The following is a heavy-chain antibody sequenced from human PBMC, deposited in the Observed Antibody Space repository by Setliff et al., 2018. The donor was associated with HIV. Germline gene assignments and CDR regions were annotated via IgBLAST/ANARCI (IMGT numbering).Heavy chain of an antibody. J-gene: IGHJ6*03. V-gene: IGHV3-23*01. Sequence: LRLSCAASGFTFSSYAMSWVRQAPGKGLEWVSAISGSGGSTYYADSVKGRFTISRDNSKNTLYLQMNSLRAEDTAVYYCAKSYYGDYVRPYYYYYMDVWGKGTTVTVSS. CDR2: ISGSGGST. D-gene: IGHD4-17*01. CDR3: AKSYYGDYVRPYYYYYMDV. CDR1: GFTFSSYA.